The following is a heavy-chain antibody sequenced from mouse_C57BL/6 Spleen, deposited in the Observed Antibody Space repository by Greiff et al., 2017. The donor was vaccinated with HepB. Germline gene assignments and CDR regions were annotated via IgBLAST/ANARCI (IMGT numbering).Heavy chain of an antibody. Sequence: VQLQQSGAELVRPGASVKLSCTASGFNIKDVYMHWVKQRPEQGLEWIGWIDPENGDTEYASKFQGKATITADTSSNTAYLQLSSLTSEDTAVYYCTPAIYYYGSRGGNYFDYWGQGTTLTVSS. CDR3: TPAIYYYGSRGGNYFDY. V-gene: IGHV14-4*01. CDR2: IDPENGDT. J-gene: IGHJ2*01. CDR1: GFNIKDVY. D-gene: IGHD1-1*01.